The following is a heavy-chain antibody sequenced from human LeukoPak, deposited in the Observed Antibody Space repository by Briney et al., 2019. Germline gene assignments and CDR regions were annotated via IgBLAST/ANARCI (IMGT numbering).Heavy chain of an antibody. Sequence: SGPVLVKPTETLTLTCTVSGLPLSNARMSVSWIRQPSGKALEWLAHIFSNDEKSYNTSLKSRLTISKDTSKSQVVLTMTNMDPVATATYYCARMGNFVYSRSSGLRPFDYWGQGTLVTVSS. CDR1: GLPLSNARMS. V-gene: IGHV2-26*01. CDR3: ARMGNFVYSRSSGLRPFDY. CDR2: IFSNDEK. J-gene: IGHJ4*02. D-gene: IGHD6-6*01.